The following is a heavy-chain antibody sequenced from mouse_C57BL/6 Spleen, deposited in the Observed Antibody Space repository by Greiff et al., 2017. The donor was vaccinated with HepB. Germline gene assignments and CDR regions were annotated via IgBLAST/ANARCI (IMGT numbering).Heavy chain of an antibody. Sequence: DVQLQESGGGLVKPGGSLKLSCAASGFTFSDYGMHWVRQAPEKGLEWVAYISSGSSTIYYADTVKGRFTITRDNAKNTLFLQMTSLRSEDTAMYYCARRYYGSSYGAWFAYWGQGTLVTVSA. J-gene: IGHJ3*01. CDR1: GFTFSDYG. CDR3: ARRYYGSSYGAWFAY. V-gene: IGHV5-17*01. D-gene: IGHD1-1*01. CDR2: ISSGSSTI.